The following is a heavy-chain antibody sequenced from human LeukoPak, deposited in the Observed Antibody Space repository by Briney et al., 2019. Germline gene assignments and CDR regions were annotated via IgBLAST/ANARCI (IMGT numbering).Heavy chain of an antibody. D-gene: IGHD6-19*01. V-gene: IGHV6-1*01. CDR2: TYYRSKWYN. Sequence: SQTLSLTCAISGDSVSSNSAAWNWIRQSPSRGLEWLGRTYYRSKWYNDYAVSVKSRITINPDTSKNQFSLKLSSVTAADTAVYYCARGRANIAVANFDYWGQGTLVTVSS. CDR3: ARGRANIAVANFDY. CDR1: GDSVSSNSAA. J-gene: IGHJ4*02.